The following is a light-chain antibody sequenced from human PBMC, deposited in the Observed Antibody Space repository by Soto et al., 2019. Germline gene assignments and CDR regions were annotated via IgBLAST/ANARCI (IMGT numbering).Light chain of an antibody. V-gene: IGKV3-15*01. J-gene: IGKJ4*01. CDR3: QQYNNWPPLT. CDR1: QSVSSN. Sequence: EIVMTQSPTTLSVSPGERATLSCRASQSVSSNLAWYQQKPGQAPRLLIYGASTMATGIPARFSGSGSGTEFTLTISSLQSEDFAVCYCQQYNNWPPLTFGGGNKVEIK. CDR2: GAS.